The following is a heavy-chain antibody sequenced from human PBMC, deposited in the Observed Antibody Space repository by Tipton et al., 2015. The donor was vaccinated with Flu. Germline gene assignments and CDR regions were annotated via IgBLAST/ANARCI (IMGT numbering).Heavy chain of an antibody. CDR2: ISHSGGT. D-gene: IGHD3-10*01. V-gene: IGHV4-38-2*01. J-gene: IGHJ4*02. CDR1: GYAISTGYY. Sequence: TLSLTCAVSGYAISTGYYWGWIRQPPGKGLEWIGTISHSGGTYYKPSLKSRVTISLDTFQNQFSLKLNSVTAADTAVYYCSRSTYYYGSGSSDYWGQGTLVTVSS. CDR3: SRSTYYYGSGSSDY.